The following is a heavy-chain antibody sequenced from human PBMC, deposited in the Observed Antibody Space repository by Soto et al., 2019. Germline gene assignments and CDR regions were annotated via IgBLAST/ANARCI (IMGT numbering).Heavy chain of an antibody. V-gene: IGHV3-74*01. CDR3: VRVAYGDLGH. CDR2: INSDGSST. CDR1: GFTLNSYC. Sequence: EVQLVDSGGGLVQPGGSLRLTCAASGFTLNSYCMHWVRHAPGKGLVWVSRINSDGSSTSYSDSVKGRFTISRDNARNTLYLQMNSLRAEDTAVYYCVRVAYGDLGHWGHGTLVTVYS. D-gene: IGHD4-17*01. J-gene: IGHJ4*01.